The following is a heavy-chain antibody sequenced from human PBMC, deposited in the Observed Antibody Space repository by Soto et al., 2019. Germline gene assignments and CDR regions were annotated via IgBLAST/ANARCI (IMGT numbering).Heavy chain of an antibody. CDR1: GFTVSAYY. Sequence: GGSLSLSCAASGFTVSAYYLIWVRQAPRKGLEVVSVIYRGGTTHYADSFQGRFTISRDSSKNTLYLHMNSLRAEDTAVYYCARLSAPTGSYYPAPFDYWGQGTLVTVSS. J-gene: IGHJ4*02. V-gene: IGHV3-53*01. CDR3: ARLSAPTGSYYPAPFDY. D-gene: IGHD3-10*01. CDR2: IYRGGTT.